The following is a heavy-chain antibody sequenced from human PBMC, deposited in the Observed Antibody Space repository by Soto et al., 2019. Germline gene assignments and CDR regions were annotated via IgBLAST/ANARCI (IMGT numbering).Heavy chain of an antibody. CDR2: IYYSGST. D-gene: IGHD2-15*01. CDR3: ARDYQYCSGGSCYRPYMDV. V-gene: IGHV4-31*03. CDR1: GGSISSGGYY. Sequence: SETLSLTCTFSGGSISSGGYYLSWIRKHPGKGLEWIGYIYYSGSTYYNPSLKSRVTISVDTSKNQFSLKLSSVTAADTAVYYCARDYQYCSGGSCYRPYMDVWGKGTTVTVSS. J-gene: IGHJ6*03.